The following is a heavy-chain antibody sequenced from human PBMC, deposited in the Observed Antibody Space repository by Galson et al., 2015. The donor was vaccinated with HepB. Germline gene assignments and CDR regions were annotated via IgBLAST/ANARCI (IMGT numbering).Heavy chain of an antibody. CDR1: GFTFSSYA. J-gene: IGHJ6*02. CDR2: ISGSGGST. CDR3: AKDVELWFGESKYYGMDV. V-gene: IGHV3-23*01. Sequence: SLRLSCAASGFTFSSYAMSWVRQAPGKGLEWVSAISGSGGSTYYADSVKGRFTISRDNSKNTLYLQMNSLRAEDTAVYYCAKDVELWFGESKYYGMDVWGQGTTVTVSS. D-gene: IGHD3-10*01.